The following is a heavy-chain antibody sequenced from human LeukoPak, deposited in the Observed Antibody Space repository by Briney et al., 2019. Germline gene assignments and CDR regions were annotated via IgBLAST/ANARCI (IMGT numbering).Heavy chain of an antibody. D-gene: IGHD2-15*01. CDR1: GGSISSYY. J-gene: IGHJ4*02. Sequence: SETLSLTCTVPGGSISSYYWSWIRQPPGKGLEWIGYIYYSGSTNYNPSLKSRVTISVDTSKNQFSLKLSSVTAADTAVYYCARGLRVVAATYYFDYWGQGTLVTVSS. V-gene: IGHV4-59*01. CDR2: IYYSGST. CDR3: ARGLRVVAATYYFDY.